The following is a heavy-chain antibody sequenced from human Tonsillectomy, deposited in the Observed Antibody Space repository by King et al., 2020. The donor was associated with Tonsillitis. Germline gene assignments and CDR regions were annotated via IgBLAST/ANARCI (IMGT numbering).Heavy chain of an antibody. Sequence: VQLVESGGGLVQPGGSLRLSCAASGFTVSSKYMSWVRQAPGKGLEWVSVIYIGGSIYFADSVKGRFTISRDNSKNTLYLQMNSLRAEDTAVYYCARDIAAAGLFDYWGQGTLVTVSS. V-gene: IGHV3-66*01. CDR2: IYIGGSI. CDR3: ARDIAAAGLFDY. CDR1: GFTVSSKY. D-gene: IGHD6-13*01. J-gene: IGHJ4*02.